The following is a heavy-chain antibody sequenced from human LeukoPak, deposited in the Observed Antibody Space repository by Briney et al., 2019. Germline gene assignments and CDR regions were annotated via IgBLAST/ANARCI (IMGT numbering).Heavy chain of an antibody. CDR1: GFTFSNYA. CDR3: ARAQNYGGNSKSFDY. V-gene: IGHV3-64*01. Sequence: GGSLRLSCAASGFTFSNYAMHWVRQAPGKGLQYVSAISSNGGSTYYANSVKGRFTISRDNSKNTLYLQMGSLRAEDMAVYYCARAQNYGGNSKSFDYWGQGTLVTVSS. D-gene: IGHD4-23*01. J-gene: IGHJ4*02. CDR2: ISSNGGST.